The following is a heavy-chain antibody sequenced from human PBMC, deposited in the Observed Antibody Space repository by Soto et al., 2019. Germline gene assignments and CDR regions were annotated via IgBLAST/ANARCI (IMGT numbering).Heavy chain of an antibody. Sequence: EVQLVESGGGLVQPGGSLRLSCAASGFTFSSYWMSWVRQAPGKGLEWVANIKQDGSEKYYVDSVKGRFTISRDNAKNSLYLQMNSLRAEDTAVYYCARAPAPHTYYYGSGSRGKEGYYYYMDVWGKGTTVTVSS. CDR3: ARAPAPHTYYYGSGSRGKEGYYYYMDV. CDR2: IKQDGSEK. J-gene: IGHJ6*03. D-gene: IGHD3-10*01. CDR1: GFTFSSYW. V-gene: IGHV3-7*01.